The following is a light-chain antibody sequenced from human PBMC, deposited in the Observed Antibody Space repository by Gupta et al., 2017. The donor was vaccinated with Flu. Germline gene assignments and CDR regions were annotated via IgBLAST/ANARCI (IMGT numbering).Light chain of an antibody. V-gene: IGKV3-20*01. J-gene: IGKJ1*01. CDR1: GSGINRY. Sequence: GTLPSAPGERGTIYCRGSGSGINRYLDWYQQNPGKAPRLLIYGASSRATGIPDRFSGSGSGTDFTLTISRLEPEDFAVYTCQQYGGTPRTFGHGTKVELK. CDR2: GAS. CDR3: QQYGGTPRT.